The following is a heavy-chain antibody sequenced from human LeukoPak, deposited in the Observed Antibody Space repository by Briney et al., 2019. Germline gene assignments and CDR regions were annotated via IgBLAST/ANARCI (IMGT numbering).Heavy chain of an antibody. J-gene: IGHJ3*02. CDR3: ARGPVTKFEI. V-gene: IGHV3-53*01. CDR1: GXTVSSNY. D-gene: IGHD4-17*01. CDR2: IYSGGTT. Sequence: GSLRLSSAASGXTVSSNYMSWVRQAPGKGLEWVSVIYSGGTTYYADSVKGRFTISRDNSNNTLYLQMNSLRAEDTAVYYCARGPVTKFEIWGQGTMVTVSS.